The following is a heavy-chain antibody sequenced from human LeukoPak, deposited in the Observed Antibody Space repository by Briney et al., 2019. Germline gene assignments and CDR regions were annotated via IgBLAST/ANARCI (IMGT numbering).Heavy chain of an antibody. Sequence: SETLSLTCTVSGGSISSSSYYWGWIRQPPGKGLQWIGEINHRGSTNYNPSLKSRVTISVDTSKNQFSLKLSSVTAADTAVYYCARRRLSSDTFDIWGQGTMVTVSS. CDR1: GGSISSSSYY. CDR2: INHRGST. CDR3: ARRRLSSDTFDI. J-gene: IGHJ3*02. V-gene: IGHV4-39*07.